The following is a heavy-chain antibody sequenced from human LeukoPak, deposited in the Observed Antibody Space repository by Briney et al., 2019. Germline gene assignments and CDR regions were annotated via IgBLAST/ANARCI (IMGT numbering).Heavy chain of an antibody. CDR3: AKKGLPDY. V-gene: IGHV3-30-3*02. CDR2: ISYDGSNK. J-gene: IGHJ4*02. Sequence: GSLRLSCAASGITFSSYAMHWVRQAPGKGLEWVAVISYDGSNKYYADSVKGRFTISRDNSKNTLYLQMNSLRAEDTAVYYCAKKGLPDYWGQGTLVTVSS. CDR1: GITFSSYA.